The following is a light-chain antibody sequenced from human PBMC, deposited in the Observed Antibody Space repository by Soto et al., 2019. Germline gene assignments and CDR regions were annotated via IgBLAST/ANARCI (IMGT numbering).Light chain of an antibody. V-gene: IGLV2-14*01. CDR2: EVT. Sequence: QSALTQPASVSGSPGQSITISCTGTSSDVGGYNYVSWYQQHPGKAPKVMIYEVTTRPSGVSHRFSGSKSGNTASLTISGLQAEDEADYYCSSYTSSSPLYVFGTGTKLTVL. CDR3: SSYTSSSPLYV. J-gene: IGLJ1*01. CDR1: SSDVGGYNY.